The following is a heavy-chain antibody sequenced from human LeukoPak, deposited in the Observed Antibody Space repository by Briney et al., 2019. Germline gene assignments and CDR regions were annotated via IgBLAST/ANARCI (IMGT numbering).Heavy chain of an antibody. V-gene: IGHV4-38-2*02. CDR2: IYHSGST. J-gene: IGHJ5*02. CDR1: GYSISSGYY. Sequence: SETLSLTCTVSGYSISSGYYWGWIRQPPGKGLEWIGSIYHSGSTYYNPSLKSRVTISVDTSKNQFSLNVSSVTAADTAVYYCAKTPDQLPINWFGAWGQETLVTVSS. CDR3: AKTPDQLPINWFGA. D-gene: IGHD2-2*01.